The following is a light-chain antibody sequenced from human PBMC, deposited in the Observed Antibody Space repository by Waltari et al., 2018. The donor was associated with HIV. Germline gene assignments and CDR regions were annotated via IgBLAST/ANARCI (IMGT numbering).Light chain of an antibody. CDR3: QQASALPLT. CDR1: HNIATY. Sequence: DILMTQSPASLSASLGDRVTMTCRSSHNIATYVNWYQQRPGKSPSLLIYSASTLHIGVPSRFTGAGSGRLFTLTINRLQSEDFASYFCQQASALPLTFGGGTNV. V-gene: IGKV1-39*01. J-gene: IGKJ4*01. CDR2: SAS.